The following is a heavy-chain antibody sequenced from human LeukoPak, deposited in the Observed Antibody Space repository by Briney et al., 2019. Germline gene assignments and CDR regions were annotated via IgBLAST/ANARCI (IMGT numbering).Heavy chain of an antibody. D-gene: IGHD3-10*01. CDR1: GFTFSSYA. CDR3: AKDGSGSYYNPYFDY. J-gene: IGHJ4*02. Sequence: GGSLRLSCAASGFTFSSYAMSWVRQAPGKGLKWVSVISDSGGGTHYADSVKGRFTISRDNSKNTLYMQMNSLRAEDTAVYYCAKDGSGSYYNPYFDYWGQGTLVTVSS. V-gene: IGHV3-23*01. CDR2: ISDSGGGT.